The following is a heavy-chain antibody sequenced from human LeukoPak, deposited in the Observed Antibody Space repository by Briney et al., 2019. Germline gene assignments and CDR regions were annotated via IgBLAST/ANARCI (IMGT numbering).Heavy chain of an antibody. D-gene: IGHD6-6*01. CDR2: ISDSGGNT. Sequence: AGSLRLSCAASGFTFNSYSMSWVRQAPWERPQWVSGISDSGGNTYYADSVRGRFTISRDNSKNTLYLQMNSQRAEDTVVYYCARHRSSWLIDYWGQGTLVTVSS. CDR1: GFTFNSYS. J-gene: IGHJ4*02. CDR3: ARHRSSWLIDY. V-gene: IGHV3-23*01.